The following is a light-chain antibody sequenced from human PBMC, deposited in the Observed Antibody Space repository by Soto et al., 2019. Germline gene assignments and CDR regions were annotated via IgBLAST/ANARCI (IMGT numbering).Light chain of an antibody. Sequence: QSALTQPASVSGSPGQSITISCTGTSSDVGAYTYVSWYQQHPGKAPKLMIYEVSNRPSGVSDRFSGSKSGNTASLTISGLQAEDEADYYCNSFTSTSTPFVFGTGTKVTVL. V-gene: IGLV2-14*01. CDR3: NSFTSTSTPFV. J-gene: IGLJ1*01. CDR1: SSDVGAYTY. CDR2: EVS.